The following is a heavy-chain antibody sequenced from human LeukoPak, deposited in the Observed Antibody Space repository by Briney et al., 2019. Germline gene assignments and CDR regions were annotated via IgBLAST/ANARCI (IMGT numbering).Heavy chain of an antibody. CDR1: GGSISSSSYY. J-gene: IGHJ5*02. CDR2: IYYSGST. CDR3: ARHKGRYDFWSGNWFDP. V-gene: IGHV4-39*01. Sequence: SETLSLTCTVYGGSISSSSYYWGWIRQPPGKGLEWIGSIYYSGSTYYNPSLKSRVTISVDTSKNQFSLKLSSVTAADTAVYYCARHKGRYDFWSGNWFDPWGQGTLVTVSS. D-gene: IGHD3-3*01.